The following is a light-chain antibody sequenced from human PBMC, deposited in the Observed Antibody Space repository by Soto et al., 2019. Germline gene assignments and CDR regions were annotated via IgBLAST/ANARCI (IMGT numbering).Light chain of an antibody. V-gene: IGKV1-5*01. Sequence: DIQMTQSPSTLSASVGGRVTITCRASQSISSWLAWFQQKPGKAPKLLIYDASNLQSGVPSRFSGGGSGTEFTLTISSLQPDDFATYYCQQYDSYSGYTFGQGTKLEIK. CDR3: QQYDSYSGYT. CDR1: QSISSW. J-gene: IGKJ2*01. CDR2: DAS.